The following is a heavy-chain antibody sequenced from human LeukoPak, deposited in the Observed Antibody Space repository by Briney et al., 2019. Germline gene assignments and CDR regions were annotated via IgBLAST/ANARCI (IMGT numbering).Heavy chain of an antibody. D-gene: IGHD3-10*01. CDR3: ARAKEFKLDP. V-gene: IGHV3-30*03. J-gene: IGHJ5*02. CDR1: GFTFSSYG. Sequence: PGRSLRLSCAASGFTFSSYGMHWVRQAPGKGLEWVAVISYDGSNKYYADSVKGRFTISRDNSKNTLYLQMNSLRAEDTAVYYCARAKEFKLDPWGQGTLVTVSS. CDR2: ISYDGSNK.